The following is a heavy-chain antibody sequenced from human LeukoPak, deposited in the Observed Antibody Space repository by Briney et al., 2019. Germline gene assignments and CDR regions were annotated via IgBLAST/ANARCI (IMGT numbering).Heavy chain of an antibody. CDR2: ISYDGSNK. CDR3: AKNRGAGSHYYYHMNV. D-gene: IGHD1-26*01. CDR1: GFTSSSYG. Sequence: GGSLRLSCAASGFTSSSYGMHWVRQAPGKGLEWVAVISYDGSNKYYADSVKGRFTISRDNSKNTLYLQLNSLRVEDTAVYYCAKNRGAGSHYYYHMNVWGKGTTVTVSS. V-gene: IGHV3-30*18. J-gene: IGHJ6*03.